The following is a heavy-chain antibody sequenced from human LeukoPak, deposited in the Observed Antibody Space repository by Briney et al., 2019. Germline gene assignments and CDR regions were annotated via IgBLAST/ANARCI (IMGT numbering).Heavy chain of an antibody. Sequence: TGRSLRLSCSASGFTFSGYGMHWVRQAPGKGLEWVSYISSGSGTIYYAHSLKGRFTISRDNAKNSLYLQMNSLRDEDTAVYYCARGGLEWLSYWGQGTLVTVSS. V-gene: IGHV3-48*02. J-gene: IGHJ4*02. CDR2: ISSGSGTI. CDR1: GFTFSGYG. D-gene: IGHD6-19*01. CDR3: ARGGLEWLSY.